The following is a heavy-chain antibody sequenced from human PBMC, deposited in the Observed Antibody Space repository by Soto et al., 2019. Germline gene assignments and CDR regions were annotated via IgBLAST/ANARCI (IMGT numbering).Heavy chain of an antibody. CDR1: GFTVSSNY. J-gene: IGHJ3*02. V-gene: IGHV3-53*01. D-gene: IGHD6-13*01. CDR3: ARVWSSSWLGAFDI. Sequence: GGSLRLSCAASGFTVSSNYMSWVRQAPGKGLEWVSVIYSGGCTYYADSVKGRFAISRDNSKNTLYLQMNSLRAEDTAVYYCARVWSSSWLGAFDIWGQGTMVTVSS. CDR2: IYSGGCT.